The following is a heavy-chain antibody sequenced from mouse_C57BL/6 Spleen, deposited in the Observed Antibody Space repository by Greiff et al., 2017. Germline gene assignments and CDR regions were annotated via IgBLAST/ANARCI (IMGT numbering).Heavy chain of an antibody. Sequence: VQLQQPGAELVRPGTSVKLSCKASGYTFTSYWMHWVKQRPGQGLEWIGVIDPSDSYPDYNQKFKGKATLTVDTSSSTAYMQLSSLTSEDSAVYYCARGGETWFAYWGQGTLVTVSA. V-gene: IGHV1-59*01. CDR1: GYTFTSYW. CDR2: IDPSDSYP. CDR3: ARGGETWFAY. J-gene: IGHJ3*01.